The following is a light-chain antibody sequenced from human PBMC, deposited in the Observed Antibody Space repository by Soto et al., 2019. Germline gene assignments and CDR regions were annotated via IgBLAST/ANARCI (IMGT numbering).Light chain of an antibody. V-gene: IGKV3-20*01. CDR1: QTLGTKY. CDR3: HHYGTSPPNT. CDR2: DTS. Sequence: EIVLTQSPGTLSLSPGERATLSCRASQTLGTKYLAWYQQKPGQAPSLLIYDTSNRATGVQDRFSCSGSGTDFTLTISRLEPEDFAVYYCHHYGTSPPNTFGQGTKLEIK. J-gene: IGKJ2*01.